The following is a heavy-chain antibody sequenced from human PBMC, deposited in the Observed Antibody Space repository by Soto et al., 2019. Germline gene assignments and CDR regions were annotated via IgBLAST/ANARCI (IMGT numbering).Heavy chain of an antibody. Sequence: GGSLRLSCVASGYTFNSHEMNWIRQTPGKRVEWISSVSGSGTTKYADSVKGLFTISRDNAHKSIYLQMNSLRVEDTGVYYCARGGIHWGQGALVTVSS. CDR1: GYTFNSHE. V-gene: IGHV3-48*03. D-gene: IGHD6-13*01. CDR2: VSGSGTT. CDR3: ARGGIH. J-gene: IGHJ4*02.